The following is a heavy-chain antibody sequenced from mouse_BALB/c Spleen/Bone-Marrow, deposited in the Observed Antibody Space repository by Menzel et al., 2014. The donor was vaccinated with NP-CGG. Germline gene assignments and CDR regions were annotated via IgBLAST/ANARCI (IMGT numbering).Heavy chain of an antibody. CDR1: GFDFSRYW. D-gene: IGHD1-1*01. CDR3: ARLGYYGAMDY. V-gene: IGHV4-1*02. CDR2: INPDSSTI. Sequence: EVQGVESGGGLVQPGGSLKLSCAASGFDFSRYWMSWVRQAPGKGPEWIGEINPDSSTINYTPSLKDKFIISRDNAQNTLYLQMSKVRSEDTALYYCARLGYYGAMDYWGQGTSVTVSS. J-gene: IGHJ4*01.